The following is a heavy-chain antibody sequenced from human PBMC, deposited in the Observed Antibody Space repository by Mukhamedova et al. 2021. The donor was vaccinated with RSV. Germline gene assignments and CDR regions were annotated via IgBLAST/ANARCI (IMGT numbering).Heavy chain of an antibody. J-gene: IGHJ4*02. CDR3: AREGGAYSRYFDY. V-gene: IGHV6-1*01. CDR2: TYYKSKWYN. D-gene: IGHD2-15*01. Sequence: NWIRQSPSRGLEWLGRTYYKSKWYNDYAVSVSSRATINPDTSKNQFSLQLNSVTPEDTAVYYCAREGGAYSRYFDYWGRGSLVTV.